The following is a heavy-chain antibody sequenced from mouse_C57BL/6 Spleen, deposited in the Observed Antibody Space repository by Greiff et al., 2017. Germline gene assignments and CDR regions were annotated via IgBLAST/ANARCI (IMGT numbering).Heavy chain of an antibody. J-gene: IGHJ4*01. CDR2: LSPGSGNT. V-gene: IGHV1-76*01. CDR1: GYTFTDYY. Sequence: QVQLQQPGAELVRPGASVKLSCKASGYTFTDYYIHWVKQRPGQGLEWIARLSPGSGNTYYNEKFKGKATLTAEKSSSTAYMQLSSLTSEDSAVYFCGRHSERARDYWGQGTSVTVSS. CDR3: GRHSERARDY. D-gene: IGHD3-1*01.